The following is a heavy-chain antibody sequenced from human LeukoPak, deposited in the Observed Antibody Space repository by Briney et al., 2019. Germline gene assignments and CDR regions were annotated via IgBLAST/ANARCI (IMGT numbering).Heavy chain of an antibody. CDR3: ARVGQQWLGNYYYMDV. V-gene: IGHV4-4*07. Sequence: PSETLSLTCTVSGGSISSYYWSWIRQPAGKGLEWIGRIYTSGSTNYNPSLKSRVTISVDTSKNQFSLKLSSVTAADTAVYYCARVGQQWLGNYYYMDVWGKGTTVTVSS. J-gene: IGHJ6*03. D-gene: IGHD6-19*01. CDR1: GGSISSYY. CDR2: IYTSGST.